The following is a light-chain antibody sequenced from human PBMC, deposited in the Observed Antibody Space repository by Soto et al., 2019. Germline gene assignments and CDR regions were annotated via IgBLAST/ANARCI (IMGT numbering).Light chain of an antibody. J-gene: IGLJ3*02. CDR3: SSFTNTNTGV. Sequence: QSALTQPASVSGSPGQSIPISCNGTSSDVGGSNYVSWYQQHPGKAPKLMIYEVSNRPSGVSNRFSGSKSGNTAALTISGLQAEDDADYYCSSFTNTNTGVFGGGTKRTVL. CDR1: SSDVGGSNY. CDR2: EVS. V-gene: IGLV2-14*01.